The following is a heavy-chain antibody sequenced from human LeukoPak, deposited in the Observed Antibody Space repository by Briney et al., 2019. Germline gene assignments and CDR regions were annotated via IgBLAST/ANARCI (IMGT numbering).Heavy chain of an antibody. CDR3: GRDQGGSIGWYGDY. CDR1: GFTFSSYA. J-gene: IGHJ4*02. D-gene: IGHD6-19*01. V-gene: IGHV3-30*04. CDR2: ISNDGTNK. Sequence: GGSLRLSCAASGFTFSSYAMDWVRQAPGKGLEWVAFISNDGTNKYYADSVKGRFTISRDNSKNTLYLQMNSPRAEDTAVYYCGRDQGGSIGWYGDYWGQGTLVTVSS.